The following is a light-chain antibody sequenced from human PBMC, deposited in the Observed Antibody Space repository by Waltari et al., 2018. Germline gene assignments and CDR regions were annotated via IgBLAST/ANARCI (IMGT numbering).Light chain of an antibody. J-gene: IGLJ3*02. CDR1: SDINVGTYR. CDR2: SKSDSDK. CDR3: LIWHSSAWV. V-gene: IGLV5-45*03. Sequence: QAVLTQPSSLSASPGASASLTCTLRSDINVGTYRINWYPQKPGSPPQYLLKSKSDSDKQQGSGVPSRFSGSKDASANAGILLISGLQSEDEADYYCLIWHSSAWVFGGGTKLTVL.